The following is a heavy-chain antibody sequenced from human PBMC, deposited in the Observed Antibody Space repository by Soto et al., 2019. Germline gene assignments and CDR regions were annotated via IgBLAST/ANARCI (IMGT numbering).Heavy chain of an antibody. CDR2: INSDGSNT. CDR1: GFTFSTYW. J-gene: IGHJ4*02. Sequence: EVQLVESGGGLVQPGGSLRLSCAASGFTFSTYWMHWVRQAPGKGLVWVSRINSDGSNTYSADSVKGRFTISRDNAKNTLYLQMNSLRAEDTAVYYCAREGVGYSYGNFDYWGQGTLVTVSS. V-gene: IGHV3-74*01. D-gene: IGHD5-18*01. CDR3: AREGVGYSYGNFDY.